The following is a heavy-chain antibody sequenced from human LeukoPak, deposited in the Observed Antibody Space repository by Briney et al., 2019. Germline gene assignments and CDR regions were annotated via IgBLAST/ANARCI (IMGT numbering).Heavy chain of an antibody. CDR2: IYYSGST. CDR3: ASFYCSGGSCYQYFSYYYMDV. J-gene: IGHJ6*03. Sequence: SETLSLTCTVSGGSISSRSYYWGWLRQPPGRGLEWIGSIYYSGSTYYNPSLQSRVTISVDTSKNQFSLKLNSVTAADTAVYYCASFYCSGGSCYQYFSYYYMDVWGKGTTVTISS. V-gene: IGHV4-39*01. D-gene: IGHD2-15*01. CDR1: GGSISSRSYY.